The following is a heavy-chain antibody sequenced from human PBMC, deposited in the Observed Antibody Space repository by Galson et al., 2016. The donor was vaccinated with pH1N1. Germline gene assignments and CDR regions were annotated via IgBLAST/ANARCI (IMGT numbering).Heavy chain of an antibody. CDR2: INVGNGIP. J-gene: IGHJ4*02. V-gene: IGHV1-3*01. CDR3: ARNSPKLYSAGLDRIDF. CDR1: GGTFSSYA. D-gene: IGHD2-2*03. Sequence: SVKVSCKASGGTFSSYAISWVRQAPGQRFEWVGWINVGNGIPKYSEKFQGRVTITRDTSASTAYMELRSLTSEDTALYFCARNSPKLYSAGLDRIDFWGQGSLVTVSS.